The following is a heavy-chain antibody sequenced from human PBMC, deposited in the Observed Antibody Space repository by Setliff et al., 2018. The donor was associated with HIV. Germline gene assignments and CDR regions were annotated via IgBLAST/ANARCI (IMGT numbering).Heavy chain of an antibody. J-gene: IGHJ5*02. CDR1: AGSNSRGSYY. D-gene: IGHD6-13*01. CDR3: AREDGEYTSSPRWFDP. CDR2: IYTSGSI. V-gene: IGHV4-61*02. Sequence: KASETLSLTCTVSAGSNSRGSYYWSWIRQPAGKGLEWIGRIYTSGSIHYNPSLKSRVTISVDTSKNQFSLKVSSVNAPDTAVYFCAREDGEYTSSPRWFDPWGQGTMVTVSS.